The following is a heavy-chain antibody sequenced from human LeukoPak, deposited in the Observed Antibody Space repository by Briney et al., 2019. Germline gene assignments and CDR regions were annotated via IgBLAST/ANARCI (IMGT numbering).Heavy chain of an antibody. Sequence: SETLSLTCTVSGGSISTYYWSWIRQPPGKGLEWIGCMDYSGSTNYNPSLESRVTISVDTSKNQFSLKLSSVTAADTAVYYCARHGWPYYYDSTGKKNWFDPWGQGTLVTVSS. CDR1: GGSISTYY. J-gene: IGHJ5*02. D-gene: IGHD3-22*01. V-gene: IGHV4-59*08. CDR3: ARHGWPYYYDSTGKKNWFDP. CDR2: MDYSGST.